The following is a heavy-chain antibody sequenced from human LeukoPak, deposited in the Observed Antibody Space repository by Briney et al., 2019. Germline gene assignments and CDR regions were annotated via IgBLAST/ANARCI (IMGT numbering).Heavy chain of an antibody. Sequence: SETLSLTCTVSGGSISSHYWSWIRHPPGKGLEWIGYTYYSGSTNYNPSLKSRVTISVDTSKNQFSLTLSSVTAADTAVYYCARVLSYGSPIDYWGRGTLVTVSS. CDR3: ARVLSYGSPIDY. J-gene: IGHJ4*02. D-gene: IGHD5-18*01. CDR2: TYYSGST. V-gene: IGHV4-59*11. CDR1: GGSISSHY.